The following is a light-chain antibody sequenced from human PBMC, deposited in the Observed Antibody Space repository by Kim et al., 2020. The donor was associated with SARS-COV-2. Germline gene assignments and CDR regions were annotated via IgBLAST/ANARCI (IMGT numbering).Light chain of an antibody. Sequence: DIQMTQSPSTLSASVGDRVTITCRASQSISGWLAWYQQKPGKAPKLLIYKASSLESGVPSRFSGSGSGTEFTLTVSSLQPDEFATYYSLQHNDYPRTFGQGTKVYIK. CDR3: LQHNDYPRT. CDR1: QSISGW. CDR2: KAS. V-gene: IGKV1-5*03. J-gene: IGKJ1*01.